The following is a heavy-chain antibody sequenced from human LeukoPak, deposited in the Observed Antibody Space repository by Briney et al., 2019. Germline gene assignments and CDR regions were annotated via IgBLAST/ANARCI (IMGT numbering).Heavy chain of an antibody. CDR3: ATLNSFGSDY. J-gene: IGHJ4*02. CDR2: IETDGRTT. CDR1: GFTFSRFW. Sequence: PGGSLRLSCAASGFTFSRFWMHWVRQPPGKGPVWVSRIETDGRTTNYADSVKGRFTISRDNAKNTVYLQMSSLRAEDTAVYYCATLNSFGSDYWGQGVLVTVSS. D-gene: IGHD3-3*01. V-gene: IGHV3-74*01.